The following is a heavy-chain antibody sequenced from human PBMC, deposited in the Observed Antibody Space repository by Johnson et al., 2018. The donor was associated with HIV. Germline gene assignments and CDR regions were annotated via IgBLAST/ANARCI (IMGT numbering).Heavy chain of an antibody. D-gene: IGHD5-12*01. J-gene: IGHJ3*02. CDR2: IRYDGSNK. CDR3: ARGGIVATDAFDI. V-gene: IGHV3-33*08. Sequence: QVQLVESGGGLVQPGGSLRLSCTASGFTFSTYAMHWVRQVPGKGLEWVAFIRYDGSNKYYADSVKGRFTITRNNSKNTLYLQMNSLKTEETAVYYCARGGIVATDAFDIWSQGTMVTVSS. CDR1: GFTFSTYA.